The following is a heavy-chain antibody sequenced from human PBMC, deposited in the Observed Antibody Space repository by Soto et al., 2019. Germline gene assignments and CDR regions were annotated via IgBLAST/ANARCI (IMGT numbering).Heavy chain of an antibody. CDR2: ISGSGGST. Sequence: GGSLRVSCAASGFTFSRYAMSWVRQAPGKGLEWVSAISGSGGSTYYADSVKGRFTISRDNSKNTLYLQMNSLRAEDTAVYYCAKDGEGSSVYFDYWGQGTLVTLSS. J-gene: IGHJ4*02. D-gene: IGHD6-13*01. CDR1: GFTFSRYA. CDR3: AKDGEGSSVYFDY. V-gene: IGHV3-23*01.